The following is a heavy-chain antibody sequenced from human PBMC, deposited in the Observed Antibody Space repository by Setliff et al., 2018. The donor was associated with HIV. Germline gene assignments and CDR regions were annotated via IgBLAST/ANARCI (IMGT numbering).Heavy chain of an antibody. CDR2: ITPIFGTT. Sequence: RASVKVSCKASGGTFSRNPISWVRQAPGQGLEWMGGITPIFGTTKYAQKFQGRVTITADESRTTAYLDLNSLRSEDTAVYYCATAGEMATIGYSYYYMGVWGKGTTGPSP. J-gene: IGHJ6*03. CDR1: GGTFSRNP. CDR3: ATAGEMATIGYSYYYMGV. V-gene: IGHV1-69*13. D-gene: IGHD3-10*01.